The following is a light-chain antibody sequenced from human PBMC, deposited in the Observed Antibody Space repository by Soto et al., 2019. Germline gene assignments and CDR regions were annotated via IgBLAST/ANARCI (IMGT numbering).Light chain of an antibody. V-gene: IGKV1-5*03. CDR1: QSISSW. CDR2: KAS. CDR3: QQYNSYST. J-gene: IGKJ1*01. Sequence: DIQMTLSPSTLSASVGDRVTITCWASQSISSWLAWYQQKPGKAPKLLIYKASSLESGVPSRFSGSGSGTEFTLTISSLQPDDFATYYCQQYNSYSTFGQGTKVDIK.